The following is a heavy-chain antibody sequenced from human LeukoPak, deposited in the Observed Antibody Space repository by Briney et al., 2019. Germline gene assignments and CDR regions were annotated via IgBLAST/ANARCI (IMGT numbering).Heavy chain of an antibody. V-gene: IGHV3-48*01. D-gene: IGHD3-16*01. CDR1: GFTFSSYT. CDR2: IISSTSTR. Sequence: QPGGSLRLSCAAPGFTFSSYTMNWIRQAPGKGLEWVSYIISSTSTRSYADSVMGRFTISRDNDKNSLYLQMNSLRPEDTAVYYCARDKDYAFDIWGQGTIVTVSS. CDR3: ARDKDYAFDI. J-gene: IGHJ3*02.